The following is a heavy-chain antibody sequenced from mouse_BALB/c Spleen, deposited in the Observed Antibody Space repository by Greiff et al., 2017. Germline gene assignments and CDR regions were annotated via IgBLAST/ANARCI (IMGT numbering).Heavy chain of an antibody. Sequence: LQQPGSELVRPGASVKLSCKASGYTFTSYWMHWVKQRPGQGLEWIGNIYPGSGSTNYDEKFKSKATLTVDTSSSTAYMQLSSLTSEDSAVYYCTITGTDWGQGTTLTVSS. CDR1: GYTFTSYW. CDR3: TITGTD. V-gene: IGHV1S22*01. CDR2: IYPGSGST. D-gene: IGHD4-1*01. J-gene: IGHJ2*01.